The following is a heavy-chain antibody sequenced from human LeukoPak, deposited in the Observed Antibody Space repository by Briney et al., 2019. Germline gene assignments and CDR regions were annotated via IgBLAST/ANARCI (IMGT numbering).Heavy chain of an antibody. J-gene: IGHJ6*02. D-gene: IGHD3-3*01. Sequence: GGYLRLSCAGSGFSFSNYALHWVRQAPGKGLDWVAVISFDGMHKKHADSERGRFTISRDNSKNTLFLQMNSLRSEDTAVYYCARDPYRFLEWLYDYYYGMDVWGQGTTVTVSS. CDR3: ARDPYRFLEWLYDYYYGMDV. CDR2: ISFDGMHK. V-gene: IGHV3-30*04. CDR1: GFSFSNYA.